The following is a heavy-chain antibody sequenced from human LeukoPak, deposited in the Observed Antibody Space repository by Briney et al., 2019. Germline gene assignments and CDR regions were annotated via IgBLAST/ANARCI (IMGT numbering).Heavy chain of an antibody. D-gene: IGHD3-10*01. CDR1: GFTFSNYW. CDR3: AKGAFRDQVQGYYYMDV. J-gene: IGHJ6*03. Sequence: GRSLRLSCAASGFTFSNYWMSWVRQVPGKGLEWVANIKQDGSEKYYVDSVKGRFIISRDNAKNSLYLQMNSLRAEDTAVYYCAKGAFRDQVQGYYYMDVWGKGTTVTVSS. CDR2: IKQDGSEK. V-gene: IGHV3-7*01.